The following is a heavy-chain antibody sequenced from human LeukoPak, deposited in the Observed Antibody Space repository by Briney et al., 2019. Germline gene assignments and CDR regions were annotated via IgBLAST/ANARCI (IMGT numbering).Heavy chain of an antibody. J-gene: IGHJ4*02. CDR1: GFTFSSYA. CDR2: ISGSGGST. CDR3: ARDRGYTYGHPLDY. V-gene: IGHV3-23*01. D-gene: IGHD5-24*01. Sequence: TGGSLRLSCAASGFTFSSYAMSWVRQAPGKGLEWVSAISGSGGSTYYADSVKDRFTISRDNSKNTLYLQMDSLRDEDTAVYYCARDRGYTYGHPLDYWGQGTLVTVSS.